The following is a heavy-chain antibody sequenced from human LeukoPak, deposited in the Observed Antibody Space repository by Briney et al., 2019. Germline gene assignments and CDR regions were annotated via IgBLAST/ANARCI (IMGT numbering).Heavy chain of an antibody. CDR1: GGSTSSDY. D-gene: IGHD3-10*01. Sequence: SETLSLTCTVSGGSTSSDYWSWIRQPPGKGLEWIGYIYYSGSTNYNPSLKSRVTISVDTSKNQFSLKLSSVTAADTAVYYCARGPRITMPPGVHWYFDLWGRGTLVTVSS. V-gene: IGHV4-59*01. CDR2: IYYSGST. J-gene: IGHJ2*01. CDR3: ARGPRITMPPGVHWYFDL.